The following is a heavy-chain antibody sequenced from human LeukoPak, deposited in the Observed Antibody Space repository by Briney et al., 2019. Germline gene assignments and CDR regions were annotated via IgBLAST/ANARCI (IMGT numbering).Heavy chain of an antibody. CDR1: GGSISSYY. J-gene: IGHJ4*02. CDR2: IYYSGST. Sequence: SETLSLTCTVSGGSISSYYWSWIRQPPGKGLEWIGYIYYSGSTNYNPSLKSRVTISVDTSKNQFSLKLSSVTAADTAVYYCARYGSSSRYYFDYWGQGTLVTVSS. D-gene: IGHD6-13*01. V-gene: IGHV4-59*12. CDR3: ARYGSSSRYYFDY.